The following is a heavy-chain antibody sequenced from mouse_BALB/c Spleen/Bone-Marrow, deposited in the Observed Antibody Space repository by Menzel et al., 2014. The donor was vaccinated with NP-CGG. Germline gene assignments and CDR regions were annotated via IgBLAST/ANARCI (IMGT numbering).Heavy chain of an antibody. CDR1: GFNIKDTY. CDR3: ARGYYYGSSSWFAY. J-gene: IGHJ3*01. V-gene: IGHV14-3*02. CDR2: IDPANGNT. D-gene: IGHD1-1*01. Sequence: VQRKESGAELVKPGASVKSSCTASGFNIKDTYMHWVKQRPEQGLEWIGRIDPANGNTKYDPKFQGKATITADTSSNTAYLQLSSLTSEDTAVYYCARGYYYGSSSWFAYWGQGTLVTVSA.